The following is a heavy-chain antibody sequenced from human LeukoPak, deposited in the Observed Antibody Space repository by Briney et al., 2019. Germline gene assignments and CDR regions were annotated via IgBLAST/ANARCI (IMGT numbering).Heavy chain of an antibody. V-gene: IGHV1-2*06. D-gene: IGHD3-22*01. J-gene: IGHJ4*02. CDR1: GYTFTGYY. CDR3: ARDDYSSGYYLDY. CDR2: INPKSGGT. Sequence: ASVKVSCKASGYTFTGYYMHWVRQAPGQGLEWMGRINPKSGGTNYAQKFQGRVTMTRDTSISTAYMELSRLRSDDTAVYYCARDDYSSGYYLDYWGQGTLVTVSS.